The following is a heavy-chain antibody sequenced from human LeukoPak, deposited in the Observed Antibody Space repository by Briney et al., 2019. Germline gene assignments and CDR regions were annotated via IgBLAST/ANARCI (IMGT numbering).Heavy chain of an antibody. CDR1: GFTFSSYA. Sequence: PGGSLRLSCAASGFTFSSYAMHWVRQAPGKGLEWVAVISYDGSNKYYADSVKGRFTISRDNSKNTLYLQMNSLRAEDTAVYYCARDSPQWLVLDYWGQGTLVTVSS. CDR2: ISYDGSNK. CDR3: ARDSPQWLVLDY. J-gene: IGHJ4*02. V-gene: IGHV3-30*04. D-gene: IGHD6-19*01.